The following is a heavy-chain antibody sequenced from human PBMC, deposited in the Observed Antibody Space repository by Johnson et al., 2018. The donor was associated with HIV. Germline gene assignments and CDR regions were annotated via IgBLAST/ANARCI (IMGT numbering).Heavy chain of an antibody. Sequence: MLLVESGGGVVRPGGSLRLSCAASGFTVSSNYMSWVRQAPGKGLEWVSLIYSGGRTYYADSVKGRFTISRDNSKNTLYLQMNSLRAEDTAVYYCARGAITFGGVIGGDDASDIWGRGTMVTVSS. CDR3: ARGAITFGGVIGGDDASDI. CDR1: GFTVSSNY. CDR2: IYSGGRT. J-gene: IGHJ3*02. V-gene: IGHV3-66*02. D-gene: IGHD3-16*02.